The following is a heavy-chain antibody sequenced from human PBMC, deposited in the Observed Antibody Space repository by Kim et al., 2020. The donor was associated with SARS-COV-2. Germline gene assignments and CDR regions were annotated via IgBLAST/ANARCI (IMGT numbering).Heavy chain of an antibody. D-gene: IGHD6-13*01. J-gene: IGHJ6*02. CDR1: GGTFSSYA. Sequence: SVKVSCKASGGTFSSYAISWVRQAPGQGLEWMGGIIPIFGTANYAQKFQGRVTITADESTSTAYMELSSLRSEDTAVYYCARSMKQQLGKNFVYYYYYGMDVWGQGTSVTVSS. CDR3: ARSMKQQLGKNFVYYYYYGMDV. CDR2: IIPIFGTA. V-gene: IGHV1-69*13.